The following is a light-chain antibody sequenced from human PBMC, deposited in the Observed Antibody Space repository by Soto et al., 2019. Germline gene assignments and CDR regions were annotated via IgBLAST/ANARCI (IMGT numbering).Light chain of an antibody. CDR3: QQYETFSGT. CDR1: QSISVS. CDR2: DAS. Sequence: IQMTQSPSTLSASVGGTVNISCRASQSISVSLAWYQQKPGEAPKLLIYDASALPRGVPSRFSGSGSGTKFTLTIASLQPDDFATYYCQQYETFSGTFGPGTKVDI. J-gene: IGKJ1*01. V-gene: IGKV1-5*01.